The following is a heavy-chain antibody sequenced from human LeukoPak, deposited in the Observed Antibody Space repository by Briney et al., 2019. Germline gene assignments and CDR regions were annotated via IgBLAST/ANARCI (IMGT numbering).Heavy chain of an antibody. V-gene: IGHV4-34*01. J-gene: IGHJ6*03. CDR2: INHSGST. Sequence: SETLSLTCAVYGGSFSGYYWSWIRQPPGKGLGWIGEINHSGSTNYNPSLKSRVTISVDTSKNQFSLKLSSVTAADTAVYYCARGTKDYGGRWCYYYYMDVWGKGTTVTVSS. CDR3: ARGTKDYGGRWCYYYYMDV. CDR1: GGSFSGYY. D-gene: IGHD4-23*01.